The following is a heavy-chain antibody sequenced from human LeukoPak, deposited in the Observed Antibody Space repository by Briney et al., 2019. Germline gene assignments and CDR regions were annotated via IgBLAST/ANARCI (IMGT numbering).Heavy chain of an antibody. D-gene: IGHD3-3*01. J-gene: IGHJ4*02. CDR3: ARDTAIQFLEPAF. CDR1: GFTFNTHG. V-gene: IGHV3-33*08. CDR2: IWFDGSVK. Sequence: GGSLRLSCAASGFTFNTHGMHWVRQAPGKGLEWLAAIWFDGSVKHYSDAVKGRFTISRDNSLNTLYLQMNSLRVEDTAIYYCARDTAIQFLEPAFWGQGTLVTVSS.